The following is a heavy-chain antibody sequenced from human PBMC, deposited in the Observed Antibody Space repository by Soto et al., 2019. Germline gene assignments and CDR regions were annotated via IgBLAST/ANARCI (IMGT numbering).Heavy chain of an antibody. J-gene: IGHJ6*02. V-gene: IGHV4-59*01. CDR2: MYYSGST. CDR1: GXSISGYY. D-gene: IGHD1-26*01. CDR3: ARTGGEYSGSYYSYYYGMDV. Sequence: SETLSLTCTVSGXSISGYYWSWIRQPPGKGLEWIGYMYYSGSTNYNPSLKSRVTISVDTSKNQFSLKLSSVTAADTAVYYCARTGGEYSGSYYSYYYGMDVWGQGTTVTVSS.